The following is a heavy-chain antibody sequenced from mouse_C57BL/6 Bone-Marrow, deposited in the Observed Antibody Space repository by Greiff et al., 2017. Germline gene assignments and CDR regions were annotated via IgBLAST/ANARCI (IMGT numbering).Heavy chain of an antibody. V-gene: IGHV1-81*01. CDR3: ARLAGFDY. J-gene: IGHJ2*01. D-gene: IGHD6-1*01. CDR1: GYTFTSSG. Sequence: QVQLKQSGAELARPGASVKLSCKASGYTFTSSGISWVKQRTGQGLEWIGEIYPRSGNTYYNEKFKGKATLTADKSSSTAYMELRSLTSEDSAVYFCARLAGFDYWGQGTTLTVSS. CDR2: IYPRSGNT.